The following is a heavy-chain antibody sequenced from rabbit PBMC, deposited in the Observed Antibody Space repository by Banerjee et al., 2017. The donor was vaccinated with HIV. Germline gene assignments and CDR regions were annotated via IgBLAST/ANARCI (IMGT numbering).Heavy chain of an antibody. CDR2: ISYDGST. D-gene: IGHD1-1*01. V-gene: IGHV1S29*01. CDR1: GFDISSYS. J-gene: IGHJ4*01. Sequence: QEQLKETGGGLVQPGGSLTLSCKASGFDISSYSIQWVRQAPGKGLEYIGYISYDGSTYYASWVNGRFTISSDNVQNTVDLQMNSLTAADTATYFCARQIISDSQLWGPGTLVTVS. CDR3: ARQIISDSQL.